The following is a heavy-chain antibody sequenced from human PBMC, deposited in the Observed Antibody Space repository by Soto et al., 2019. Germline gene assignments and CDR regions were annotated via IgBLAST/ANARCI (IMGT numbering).Heavy chain of an antibody. D-gene: IGHD5-12*01. Sequence: PGGSLRLSCAASGFIFSSYNMNWVRQAPGKGLEWVSYISTSSSTIYYADSVKGRFTISRDNAKNSLYLQMNSLRDEDTTVYYCARDAGYSGYETPYYFDYWGQGTLVTVSS. CDR1: GFIFSSYN. CDR3: ARDAGYSGYETPYYFDY. V-gene: IGHV3-48*02. J-gene: IGHJ4*02. CDR2: ISTSSSTI.